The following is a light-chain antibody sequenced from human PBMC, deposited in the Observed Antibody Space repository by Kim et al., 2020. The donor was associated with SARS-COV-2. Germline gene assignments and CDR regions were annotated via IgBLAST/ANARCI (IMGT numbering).Light chain of an antibody. CDR3: QQANSFPRT. J-gene: IGKJ1*01. CDR1: QGLTGW. Sequence: DIQMTQSPSSVSASVGDRVTIACRASQGLTGWLAWYQQKPGKAPKVLIYATSRLLPGVPSRFSGSGSGTHFTLTISSLQPEDPATYFCQQANSFPRTFGQGTKVDIK. CDR2: ATS. V-gene: IGKV1-12*01.